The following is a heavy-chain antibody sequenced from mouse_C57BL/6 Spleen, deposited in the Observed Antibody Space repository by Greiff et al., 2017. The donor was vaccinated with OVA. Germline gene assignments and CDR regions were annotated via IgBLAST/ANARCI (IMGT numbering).Heavy chain of an antibody. D-gene: IGHD1-1*01. J-gene: IGHJ1*03. V-gene: IGHV5-16*01. CDR1: GFTFSDYY. CDR3: ARVTVVARDWYLMS. Sequence: EVHLVESEGGLVQPGSSMKLSCTASGFTFSDYYMAWVRQVPEKGLEWVANINYDGSSTYYLDSLKSRFILSRDNAKNTLYLQMSSLKSEDTATYYCARVTVVARDWYLMSGAQGPRSPSPQ. CDR2: INYDGSST.